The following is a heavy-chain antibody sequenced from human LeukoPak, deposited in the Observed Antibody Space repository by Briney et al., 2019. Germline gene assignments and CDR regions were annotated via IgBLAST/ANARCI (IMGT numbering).Heavy chain of an antibody. V-gene: IGHV3-23*01. CDR2: ITASGDNT. CDR3: AKGNGYTYGRYYFDY. CDR1: GFTFSSYA. J-gene: IGHJ4*02. Sequence: PGGSLRLSCAASGFTFSSYAMGWVRQAPGKGLEWVSAITASGDNTYYADSVKGRFTISRDNSKNTLYLQMNSLRAEDTAVYYCAKGNGYTYGRYYFDYWAQGTLVTVSS. D-gene: IGHD5-18*01.